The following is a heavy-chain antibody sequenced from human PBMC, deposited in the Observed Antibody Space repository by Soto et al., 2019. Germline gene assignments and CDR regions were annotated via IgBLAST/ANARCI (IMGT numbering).Heavy chain of an antibody. D-gene: IGHD2-15*01. Sequence: SGPTLVNPTQTLTLTCTFSGFSLSTSGVGVGWIRQPPGKALEWLALIYWNDDKRYSPSLKSRLTITKNTSKNQVVLKMTNMDPVYTATYYCAHTYCSGGSCRIFDPWGQGTLVTVSS. CDR3: AHTYCSGGSCRIFDP. V-gene: IGHV2-5*01. CDR1: GFSLSTSGVG. CDR2: IYWNDDK. J-gene: IGHJ5*02.